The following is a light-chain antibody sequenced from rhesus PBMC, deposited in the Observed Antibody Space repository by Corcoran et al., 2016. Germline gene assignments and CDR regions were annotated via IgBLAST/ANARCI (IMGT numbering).Light chain of an antibody. CDR3: LQSSNWLT. V-gene: IGKV3-24*04. J-gene: IGKJ4*01. CDR2: GAS. Sequence: EIVMTQSPATLALSPGERATLSCRASQSVSSYLAWDQQKPGQAPRLLIYGASNRATGSPDRFSGSGSGTEFTLTISSLEPEDVGVYFCLQSSNWLTFGGGTKVEIK. CDR1: QSVSSY.